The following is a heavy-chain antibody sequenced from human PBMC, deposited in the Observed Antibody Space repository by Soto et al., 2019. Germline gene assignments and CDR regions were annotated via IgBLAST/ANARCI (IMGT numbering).Heavy chain of an antibody. CDR2: IYYSGST. D-gene: IGHD3-3*01. Sequence: PSETLSLTCTVSGGSISSYYWSWIRQPPGKGLEWIGYIYYSGSTNYNPSLKSRVTISVDTSKNQFSLKLSSVTAADTAVYYCARAGLYYDFWSGSVDWFDPWGQGTLVTVSS. CDR1: GGSISSYY. CDR3: ARAGLYYDFWSGSVDWFDP. J-gene: IGHJ5*02. V-gene: IGHV4-59*08.